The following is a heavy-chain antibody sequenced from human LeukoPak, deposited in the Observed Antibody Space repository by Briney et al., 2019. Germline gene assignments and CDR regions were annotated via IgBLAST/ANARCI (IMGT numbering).Heavy chain of an antibody. CDR1: GYTFTGSY. CDR2: TNPSTGGT. V-gene: IGHV1-2*02. J-gene: IGHJ4*02. Sequence: ASVKVSCKSSGYTFTGSYLHWVRQVPGQGLEWMGWTNPSTGGTKSAQQFEGRVTMTRDTSNTTGYLELKSLRLDDTATYYCARGGAFCSITTCHEFDHWGQGTLVIVSS. D-gene: IGHD2-2*01. CDR3: ARGGAFCSITTCHEFDH.